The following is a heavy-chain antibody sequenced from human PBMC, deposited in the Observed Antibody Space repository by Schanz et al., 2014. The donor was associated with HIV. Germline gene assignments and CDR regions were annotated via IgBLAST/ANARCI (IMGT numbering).Heavy chain of an antibody. V-gene: IGHV3-23*04. CDR2: ISEFGGSA. CDR1: GFNVSNNY. Sequence: DVQLVESGGGLVKRGGSLRLSCAASGFNVSNNYVSWVRQAPGKGLEWVSGISEFGGSAWYADSVKGRFTISRDNSKNTLYLQMDSLRAEDTALYFCAKSTWVDNCGQGTLVTVSS. J-gene: IGHJ4*02. D-gene: IGHD2-2*01. CDR3: AKSTWVDN.